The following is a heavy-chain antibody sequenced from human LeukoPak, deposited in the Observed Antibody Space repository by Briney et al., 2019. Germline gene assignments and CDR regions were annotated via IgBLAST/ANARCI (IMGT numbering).Heavy chain of an antibody. CDR2: INPNRGGT. Sequence: ASVKVSCKASGYTFTGYYMHWVRQAPGQGPEWMGWINPNRGGTNYAQKFQGRVTMTRDTSISTAYMELSRLTSDDTAVYYCARGVAVAGKDVWGQGTTVTVSS. J-gene: IGHJ6*02. D-gene: IGHD6-19*01. V-gene: IGHV1-2*02. CDR3: ARGVAVAGKDV. CDR1: GYTFTGYY.